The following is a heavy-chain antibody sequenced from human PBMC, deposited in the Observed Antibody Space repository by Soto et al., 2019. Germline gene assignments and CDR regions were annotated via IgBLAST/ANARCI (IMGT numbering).Heavy chain of an antibody. Sequence: EVQLVESGGGLVQPGGSLRLSCAASGFTVSSNYMSWVRQAPGKGLEWVSVIYSGGSTYYAGSVKGRFTISRDNSKNTLYLQMNSLRAEDTAVYYCARERGVAALYYYYYMDVWGKGTTVTVSS. CDR1: GFTVSSNY. J-gene: IGHJ6*03. CDR3: ARERGVAALYYYYYMDV. V-gene: IGHV3-66*01. D-gene: IGHD2-15*01. CDR2: IYSGGST.